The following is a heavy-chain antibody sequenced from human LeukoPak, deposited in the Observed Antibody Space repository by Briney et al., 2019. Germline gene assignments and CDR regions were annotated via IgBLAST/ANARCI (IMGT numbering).Heavy chain of an antibody. CDR2: INSGGTT. CDR3: ARDEAGHYALAL. J-gene: IGHJ5*02. V-gene: IGHV4-34*01. Sequence: TGGSLRLSCAASGFTFSDYAMSWVRQSPGKRLEWIGLINSGGTTVYDPSLKSRVSISLDTSKNQFSLTLRSMTATDTAVYYCARDEAGHYALALWGQGTPVTVSS. D-gene: IGHD4-17*01. CDR1: GFTFSDYA.